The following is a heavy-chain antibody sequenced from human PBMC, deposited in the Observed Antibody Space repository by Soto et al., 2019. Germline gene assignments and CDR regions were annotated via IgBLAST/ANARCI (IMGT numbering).Heavy chain of an antibody. CDR1: GYTFTSFY. Sequence: QVHLVQSGAEVKKPGASMKVSCKTSGYTFTSFYIHWVRQAPGQGLEWMGNIDPSGHSTNYAQKFQGRVTMARDTSTSTVYMELSSLRSEDTAIYYCAREFPSTYYFDPWGQGTLVTVSS. CDR2: IDPSGHST. D-gene: IGHD3-22*01. CDR3: AREFPSTYYFDP. V-gene: IGHV1-46*01. J-gene: IGHJ5*02.